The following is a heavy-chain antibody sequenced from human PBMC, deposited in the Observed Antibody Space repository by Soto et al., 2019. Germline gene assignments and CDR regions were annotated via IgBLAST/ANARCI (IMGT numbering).Heavy chain of an antibody. CDR3: AGEKVGTTGIDF. Sequence: QAQLVQSGAEVKKPGASVKVSCKASGYTFTGYDINWVRQATGQGLEGMGWMNPNSGNTGYAQNFQGRVTMTRDTSITTAYMELTSLRDDDSAVYYCAGEKVGTTGIDFWGQGTLVTVSS. CDR1: GYTFTGYD. J-gene: IGHJ4*02. CDR2: MNPNSGNT. V-gene: IGHV1-8*01. D-gene: IGHD1-26*01.